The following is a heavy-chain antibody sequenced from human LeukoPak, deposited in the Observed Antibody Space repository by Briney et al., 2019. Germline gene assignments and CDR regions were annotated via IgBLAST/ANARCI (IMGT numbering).Heavy chain of an antibody. CDR2: IKSKSDGGTI. CDR3: TTDAYCTSTTCPGTFDF. V-gene: IGHV3-15*01. Sequence: GGSLRLSCAASGFIFSNSWMSWVRQAPGKGLEWIGRIKSKSDGGTIELAAPVRGRFTISRDESKNMVYLQVSSLKIEDTAMYYCTTDAYCTSTTCPGTFDFWGQGTLVTVSS. CDR1: GFIFSNSW. D-gene: IGHD2-2*01. J-gene: IGHJ4*02.